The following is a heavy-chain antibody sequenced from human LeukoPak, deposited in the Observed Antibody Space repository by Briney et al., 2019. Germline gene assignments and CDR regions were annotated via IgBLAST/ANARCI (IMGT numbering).Heavy chain of an antibody. D-gene: IGHD3-22*01. CDR3: ASPNYYDSSGYSSDY. J-gene: IGHJ4*02. CDR1: GGSFSGYY. CDR2: INHSGST. V-gene: IGHV4-34*01. Sequence: SETLSLTCAVYGGSFSGYYWSWIRQPPGKGLEWIGEINHSGSTNYNPSLKSRVTISVDTSKNQFSLKLSSVTAADTAVYYCASPNYYDSSGYSSDYWGQGTLVTVSS.